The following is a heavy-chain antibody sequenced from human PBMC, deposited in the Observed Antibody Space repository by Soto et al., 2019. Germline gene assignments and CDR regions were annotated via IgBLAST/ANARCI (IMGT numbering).Heavy chain of an antibody. Sequence: GGSLRLSCAASGFTISNYLMSWVRQAPGKGLEWVSVIYSGGNTYYADSVKGRFSISRDNSKNTLNLQMNSLRVEDTAVYYCARDPGSSSGHYWGKGTLVTVAS. CDR3: ARDPGSSSGHY. CDR1: GFTISNYL. D-gene: IGHD6-6*01. V-gene: IGHV3-66*01. J-gene: IGHJ4*02. CDR2: IYSGGNT.